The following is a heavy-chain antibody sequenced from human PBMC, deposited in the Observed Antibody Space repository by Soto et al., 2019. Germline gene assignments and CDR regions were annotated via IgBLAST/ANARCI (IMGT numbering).Heavy chain of an antibody. J-gene: IGHJ5*02. CDR3: VRTAREGAVAPHWFDR. D-gene: IGHD2-21*02. V-gene: IGHV4-30-4*08. CDR1: GGSISSGGYY. CDR2: IYYSGST. Sequence: SETLSLTCTVSGGSISSGGYYWSWIRQHPGKGLEWIGYIYYSGSTYYDPSLMSRLTISVDTSKNQFSLKLTSVTAAETAVYYCVRTAREGAVAPHWFDRWGQGTQVTV.